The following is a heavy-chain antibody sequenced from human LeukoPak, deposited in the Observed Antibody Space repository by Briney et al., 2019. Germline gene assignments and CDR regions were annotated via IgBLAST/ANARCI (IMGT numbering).Heavy chain of an antibody. J-gene: IGHJ5*02. V-gene: IGHV1-69*04. CDR3: ASTLAVAGTWVWFDP. Sequence: ASVKVSCKASGGTFSSYAISRVRQAPGQGLEWMGRIIPILGIANYAQKFQGRVTITADKSTSTAYMELSSLRSEDTAVYYCASTLAVAGTWVWFDPWGQGTLVTVSS. CDR2: IIPILGIA. D-gene: IGHD6-19*01. CDR1: GGTFSSYA.